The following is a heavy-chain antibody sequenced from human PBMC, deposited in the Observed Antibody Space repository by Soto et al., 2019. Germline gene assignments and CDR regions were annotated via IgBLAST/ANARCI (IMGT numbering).Heavy chain of an antibody. V-gene: IGHV4-4*02. Sequence: QVQLQESGPGLVKPSGTLSLTCAVSSGSISSSNWWSWVRQPPGKGLEWIGEIYHSGSTNYNPSLKSRVTISVDKSKNQFSLKLSSVTAADTAVYYCARLGGFGEGYYYYYYMDVWGKETTVTVSS. D-gene: IGHD3-10*01. CDR3: ARLGGFGEGYYYYYYMDV. J-gene: IGHJ6*03. CDR1: SGSISSSNW. CDR2: IYHSGST.